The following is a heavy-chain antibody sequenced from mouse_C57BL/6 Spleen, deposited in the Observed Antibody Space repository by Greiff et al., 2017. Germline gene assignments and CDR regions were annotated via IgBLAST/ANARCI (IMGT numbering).Heavy chain of an antibody. CDR2: IYPRSGNT. D-gene: IGHD1-1*01. CDR3: ARSGSSYDAMDD. V-gene: IGHV1-81*01. J-gene: IGHJ4*01. Sequence: QVQLQQSGAELARPGASVKLSCKASGYTFTSYGISWVKQRTGQGLEWIGEIYPRSGNTYYNEKFKGKATLTADKSSSTAYMELRSLASEDSAVYFCARSGSSYDAMDDWGQGTSVTVSS. CDR1: GYTFTSYG.